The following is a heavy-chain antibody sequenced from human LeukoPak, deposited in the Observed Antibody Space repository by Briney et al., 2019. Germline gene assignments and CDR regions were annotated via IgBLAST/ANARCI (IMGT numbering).Heavy chain of an antibody. CDR3: AETAAASYYYYGMDV. CDR2: IIPILGIA. V-gene: IGHV1-69*04. CDR1: GGTFSSYA. J-gene: IGHJ6*02. D-gene: IGHD6-13*01. Sequence: SVKVSCKASGGTFSSYAISWVRQAPGQGLEWMGRIIPILGIANYAQKFQDRVTITADKSTSTAYMGLSSLRSEDTAVYYCAETAAASYYYYGMDVWGQGTTVTVSS.